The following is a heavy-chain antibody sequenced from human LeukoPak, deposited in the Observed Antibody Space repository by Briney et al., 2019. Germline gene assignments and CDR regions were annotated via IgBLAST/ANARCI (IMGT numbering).Heavy chain of an antibody. D-gene: IGHD1-26*01. Sequence: ASAKVSCKASGYTFTGYYMHWVRHSPGQGLEWMGWINPNSGGTNYAQKFQGRVTMTRDTSISTAYMELSRLRSDDTAVYYCARDLKFGGSYYYFDYWRQGTLVSVSS. CDR2: INPNSGGT. J-gene: IGHJ4*02. V-gene: IGHV1-2*02. CDR3: ARDLKFGGSYYYFDY. CDR1: GYTFTGYY.